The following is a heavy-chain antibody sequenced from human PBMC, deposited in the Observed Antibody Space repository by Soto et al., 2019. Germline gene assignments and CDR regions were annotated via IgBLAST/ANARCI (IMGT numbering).Heavy chain of an antibody. V-gene: IGHV3-30-3*01. D-gene: IGHD2-8*01. CDR1: GFTFSSYA. CDR2: ISYDGSNK. Sequence: PGGSLRLSCAASGFTFSSYAMHWVRQAPGKGLKWVAVISYDGSNKYYADSVKGRFTISRDNSKNTLYLQMNSLRAEDTAVYYCARDGGFGASIGVSLGYYYYGMDVWGQGTTVTVSS. CDR3: ARDGGFGASIGVSLGYYYYGMDV. J-gene: IGHJ6*02.